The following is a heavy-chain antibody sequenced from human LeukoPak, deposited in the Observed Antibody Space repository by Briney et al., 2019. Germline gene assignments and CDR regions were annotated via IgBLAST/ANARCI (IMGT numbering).Heavy chain of an antibody. CDR2: ISYDGSNK. V-gene: IGHV3-30*18. Sequence: GGSLRLSCAASGFTFTSYGMHWVRQAPGKGLEWVAVISYDGSNKYHADSVKGRFTISRDNSKNTLYLQMKSLRAEDTAVYYCAKPYDFWSGFPTYGMDVWGQGTTVTVSS. D-gene: IGHD3-3*01. J-gene: IGHJ6*02. CDR3: AKPYDFWSGFPTYGMDV. CDR1: GFTFTSYG.